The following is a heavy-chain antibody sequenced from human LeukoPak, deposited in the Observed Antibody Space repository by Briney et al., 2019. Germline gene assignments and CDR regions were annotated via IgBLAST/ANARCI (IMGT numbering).Heavy chain of an antibody. CDR1: GFTFSSYE. V-gene: IGHV3-48*03. CDR3: ARDLAPSYYGMDV. J-gene: IGHJ6*02. D-gene: IGHD2-15*01. CDR2: ISSSGSTI. Sequence: GGSLRLSCAASGFTFSSYEMNWVRQAPGKGLEWVSYISSSGSTIYYADSVKGRFTISRDNAKNSLYLQMNSLRAEDTAVYCCARDLAPSYYGMDVWGQGTTVTVSS.